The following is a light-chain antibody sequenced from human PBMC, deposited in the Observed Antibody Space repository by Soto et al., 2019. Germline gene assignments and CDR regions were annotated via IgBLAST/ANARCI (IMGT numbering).Light chain of an antibody. J-gene: IGKJ4*01. CDR3: QQANSLPLT. V-gene: IGKV1D-12*01. Sequence: IQINQSPPSVSPSVRDRGTTTSRASQDISSWLAWYQQKPGKAPKLLIYAASNLQSGVPSRFSGSGSGTDFSLTISSLQPEDFATYYCQQANSLPLTLGGGTKVDIK. CDR2: AAS. CDR1: QDISSW.